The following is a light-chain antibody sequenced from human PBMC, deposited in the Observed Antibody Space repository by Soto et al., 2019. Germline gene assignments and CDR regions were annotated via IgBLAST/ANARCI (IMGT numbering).Light chain of an antibody. CDR2: AAS. V-gene: IGKV1-39*01. Sequence: IQMTQSPSSLYASVGDRGTITCRASQSISSYLNWYQQKPGKAPKLLIYAASSLQSGVPSKFSGSRSGTDFTLTISSLQPEDFATYYCQQSYITPPVTFGPGTKLDIK. CDR1: QSISSY. CDR3: QQSYITPPVT. J-gene: IGKJ3*01.